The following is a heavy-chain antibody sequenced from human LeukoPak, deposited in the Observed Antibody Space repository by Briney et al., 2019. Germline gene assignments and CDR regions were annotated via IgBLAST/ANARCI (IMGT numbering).Heavy chain of an antibody. CDR1: GGSVSSDGYF. J-gene: IGHJ4*02. V-gene: IGHV4-61*08. Sequence: SETPSLTCAVSGGSVSSDGYFWNWIRQPPGKGLEWIGYNYNRGSTNYNPSLKGRVTISVDTSNNQFSLKLTSVTAADTAVYFCALLLAHRPLDYWGQGTLVTVSS. CDR2: NYNRGST. D-gene: IGHD1/OR15-1a*01. CDR3: ALLLAHRPLDY.